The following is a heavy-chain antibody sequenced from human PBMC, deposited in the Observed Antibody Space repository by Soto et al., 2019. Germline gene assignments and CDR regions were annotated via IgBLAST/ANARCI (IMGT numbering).Heavy chain of an antibody. CDR2: SVVGSGNT. J-gene: IGHJ4*02. CDR1: GFTCTSSA. V-gene: IGHV1-58*01. Sequence: ASVKVSCKASGFTCTSSAVQRVRQARGQRLEWIGWSVVGSGNTNYAQKFQERVTITRDMYTSTAYMELSSLRSEDTAVYYCSADSGYYSTLDYWGQGTLVTVSS. D-gene: IGHD5-12*01. CDR3: SADSGYYSTLDY.